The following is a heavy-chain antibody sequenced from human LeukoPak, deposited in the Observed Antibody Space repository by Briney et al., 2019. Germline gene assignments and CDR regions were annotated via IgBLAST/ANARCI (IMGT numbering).Heavy chain of an antibody. Sequence: PGGSLRLSCAASGFTFSSYWTSWVRQAPGKGLERVANIKQDGSEKYYVDSVKGRFTISRDNAKNSLYLQMNSLRAEDTAVYYCAREDYYAFDIWGQGTMVTVSS. J-gene: IGHJ3*02. CDR1: GFTFSSYW. D-gene: IGHD2/OR15-2a*01. CDR2: IKQDGSEK. V-gene: IGHV3-7*01. CDR3: AREDYYAFDI.